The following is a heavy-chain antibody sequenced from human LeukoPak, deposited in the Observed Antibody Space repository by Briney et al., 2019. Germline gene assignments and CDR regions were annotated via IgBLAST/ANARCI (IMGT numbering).Heavy chain of an antibody. J-gene: IGHJ4*02. CDR3: AKEDSSGWF. CDR2: ISGSGGIT. Sequence: GGSLRLSCAASGFAFSTYAMSWVRQAPGKGLEWVSVISGSGGITYYADSVKGRFAISRDNSKNTLYLQLNSLRAEDTAVYYCAKEDSSGWFWGQGTLVTVSS. CDR1: GFAFSTYA. D-gene: IGHD6-19*01. V-gene: IGHV3-23*01.